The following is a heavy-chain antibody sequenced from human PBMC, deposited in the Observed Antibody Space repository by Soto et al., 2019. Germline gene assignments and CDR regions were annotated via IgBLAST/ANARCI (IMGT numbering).Heavy chain of an antibody. CDR1: GGSISTYY. D-gene: IGHD3-10*01. CDR3: ARSHSFDGSIYHYYFDF. CDR2: IYASGAT. V-gene: IGHV4-59*01. J-gene: IGHJ4*02. Sequence: TLSLTCTVSGGSISTYYWSWIRQPPGGTLEWIGYIYASGATTYNPSLESRVTMSVDMPNNEFSLELTSLTAADTAVYYCARSHSFDGSIYHYYFDFWGQGTLVTVSS.